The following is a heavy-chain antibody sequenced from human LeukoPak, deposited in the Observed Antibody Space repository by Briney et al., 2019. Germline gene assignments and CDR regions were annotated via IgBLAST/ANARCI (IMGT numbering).Heavy chain of an antibody. CDR2: LNYSGTT. Sequence: PSETLSLTCTVSGGSISGSTSYWGWIRQSPGKGLEWIGLLNYSGTTYYNPSFKSRVSISIDRSRTQFSLKLSSVTAADTAVYYCARGYPLYFQHWGQGTLVTVSS. CDR3: ARGYPLYFQH. CDR1: GGSISGSTSY. J-gene: IGHJ1*01. V-gene: IGHV4-39*07. D-gene: IGHD3-16*02.